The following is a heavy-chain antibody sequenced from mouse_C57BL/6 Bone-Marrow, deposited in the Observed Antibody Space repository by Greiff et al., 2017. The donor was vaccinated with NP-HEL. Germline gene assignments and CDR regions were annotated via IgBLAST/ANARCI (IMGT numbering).Heavy chain of an antibody. Sequence: VKLQESGAELARPGASVKMSCKASGYTFTSYTMHWVKQRPGQGLEWIGYINPSSGYTKYNQKFKDKATLTADKSSSTAYMQLSSLTSEDSAVYYCARWDYGSSWGQGTTLTVSS. CDR2: INPSSGYT. D-gene: IGHD1-1*01. J-gene: IGHJ2*01. CDR1: GYTFTSYT. V-gene: IGHV1-4*01. CDR3: ARWDYGSS.